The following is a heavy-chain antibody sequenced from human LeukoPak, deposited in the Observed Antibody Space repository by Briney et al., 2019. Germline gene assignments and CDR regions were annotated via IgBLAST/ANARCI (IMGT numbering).Heavy chain of an antibody. D-gene: IGHD6-19*01. CDR3: ARASSEQWLPRVYFDY. J-gene: IGHJ4*02. V-gene: IGHV4-4*07. Sequence: PSETLSLTCTVSGASISSYYWSWIRQPAGKGLEWIGRIYTSGSTNYNPSLKSRVTMSVDTSKNQFSLKLSPVTAADTAVYYCARASSEQWLPRVYFDYWGQGTLVTVSS. CDR2: IYTSGST. CDR1: GASISSYY.